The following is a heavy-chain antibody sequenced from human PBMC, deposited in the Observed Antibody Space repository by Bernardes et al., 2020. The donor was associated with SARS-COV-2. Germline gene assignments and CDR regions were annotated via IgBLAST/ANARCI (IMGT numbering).Heavy chain of an antibody. CDR3: ASRYCLTTGCFTEGVEDGYNGFDP. V-gene: IGHV4-31*03. D-gene: IGHD2-2*02. CDR2: IYYSGST. J-gene: IGHJ5*02. Sequence: SETLSLTCTVSGDSISSGGYYWSWIRQHPGKGLEWIGYIYYSGSTYYNPSLKSRVTISLDTSQNQFSLKLSSVTAADTAVYYCASRYCLTTGCFTEGVEDGYNGFDPWGQGTLVTVSS. CDR1: GDSISSGGYY.